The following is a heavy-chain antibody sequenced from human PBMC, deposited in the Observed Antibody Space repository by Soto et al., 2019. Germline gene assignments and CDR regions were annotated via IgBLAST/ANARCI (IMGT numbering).Heavy chain of an antibody. D-gene: IGHD4-4*01. Sequence: QVQLRESGPGLVKPSETLSLTCNVSGGSMSSYYWSWIRQPPGKGLEWIGYVYYSGSTNYNPSLKSRLPISVDTSKNQFSLKLSSVTAADTAVYYCASYANYNHFWGQGTLVTVSS. V-gene: IGHV4-59*01. J-gene: IGHJ4*02. CDR3: ASYANYNHF. CDR1: GGSMSSYY. CDR2: VYYSGST.